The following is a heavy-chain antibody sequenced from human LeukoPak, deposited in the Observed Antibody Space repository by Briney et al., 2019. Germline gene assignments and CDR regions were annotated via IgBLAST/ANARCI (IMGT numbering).Heavy chain of an antibody. J-gene: IGHJ5*01. D-gene: IGHD3/OR15-3a*01. CDR3: ARIMISGYSAAPFDS. CDR1: GFTFSNYG. Sequence: GSLRLSCEASGFTFSNYGMSWVRQAPGKGLEWIGYIYYSGGTNYNPSLKRRVSISVDTSKNQFSLRLSTVTAADTAVYYCARIMISGYSAAPFDSWGLGTLVTVSS. CDR2: IYYSGGT. V-gene: IGHV4-59*01.